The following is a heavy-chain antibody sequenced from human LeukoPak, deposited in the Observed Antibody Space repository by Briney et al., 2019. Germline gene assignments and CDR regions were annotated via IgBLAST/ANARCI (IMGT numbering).Heavy chain of an antibody. Sequence: PGGSLRLSCAASGFTFSSYAMHWVRQAPGKGLEWVAVISYDGSNKYYADSVKGRFTISRDNSKNTLYLQMNSLRAEDTAVYYCARRRYDSSGYYMDYWGQGTLVTVSS. J-gene: IGHJ4*02. CDR1: GFTFSSYA. D-gene: IGHD3-22*01. CDR3: ARRRYDSSGYYMDY. V-gene: IGHV3-30-3*01. CDR2: ISYDGSNK.